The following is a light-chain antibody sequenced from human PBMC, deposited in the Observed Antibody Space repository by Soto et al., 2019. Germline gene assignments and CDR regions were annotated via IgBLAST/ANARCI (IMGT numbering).Light chain of an antibody. V-gene: IGKV1-5*03. Sequence: DIQMTQSPSTLSASVGDRVTITCRASQSISSWLAWYQQKPGKAPKLLIYKASSLESGVPSRFSGSGSGTEFTLTISSLPPDDFATYSCQQYNSYPYTFGQGTKLEIK. CDR1: QSISSW. J-gene: IGKJ2*01. CDR3: QQYNSYPYT. CDR2: KAS.